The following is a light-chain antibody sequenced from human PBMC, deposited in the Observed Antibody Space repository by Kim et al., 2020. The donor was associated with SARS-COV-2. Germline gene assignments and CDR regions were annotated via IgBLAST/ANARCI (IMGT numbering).Light chain of an antibody. J-gene: IGLJ3*02. CDR3: QVWDSSSDHHWV. V-gene: IGLV3-21*04. CDR2: YDS. CDR1: NIGSKS. Sequence: PGKTDRITCGGNNIGSKSVHWYQQKPGQAPVLVIYYDSDRPSGIPERFSGSNSGNTATLTISRVEAGDEADYYCQVWDSSSDHHWVFGGGTQLTVL.